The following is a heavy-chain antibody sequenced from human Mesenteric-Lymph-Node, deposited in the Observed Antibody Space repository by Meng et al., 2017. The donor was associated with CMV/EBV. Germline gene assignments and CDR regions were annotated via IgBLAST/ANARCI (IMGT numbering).Heavy chain of an antibody. Sequence: ASVKVSCKTSGYTFTSHGVSWVRQAPGQGLEWMGRISAFNGDTKYAQKFQGRVTMTTDTSTSTAYMELRSLRFDDSAVYYCARDLVVVTEPPPYSQDVWGQGTTVTVSS. D-gene: IGHD3-9*01. CDR1: GYTFTSHG. CDR3: ARDLVVVTEPPPYSQDV. V-gene: IGHV1-18*01. CDR2: ISAFNGDT. J-gene: IGHJ6*02.